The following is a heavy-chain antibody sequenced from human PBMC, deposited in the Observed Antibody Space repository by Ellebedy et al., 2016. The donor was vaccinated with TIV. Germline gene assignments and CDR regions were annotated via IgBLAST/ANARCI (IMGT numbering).Heavy chain of an antibody. D-gene: IGHD3-10*02. Sequence: AASVKVSCKASGYTFTSYYIHWVRQAPGQGLEWKGIFNPYVGSTNYDQKFQGRVTMTRDTSTRTVLMELSSLRSEDTAVYYCASDDCSGSYFSDYWGQGTLVTVSS. CDR1: GYTFTSYY. V-gene: IGHV1-46*01. CDR3: ASDDCSGSYFSDY. CDR2: FNPYVGST. J-gene: IGHJ4*02.